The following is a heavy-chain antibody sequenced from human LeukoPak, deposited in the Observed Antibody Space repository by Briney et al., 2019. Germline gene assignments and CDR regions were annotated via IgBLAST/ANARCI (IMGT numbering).Heavy chain of an antibody. Sequence: GESLKISCKGSGYSFTSYWIGWVRQMPGKGLGWMGIIYPGDSDTRYSPSSQGQVTISADKSISTAYLQWSSLKASDTAMYYCARHADSSGYLPYFDYWGQGTLVTVSS. V-gene: IGHV5-51*01. J-gene: IGHJ4*02. CDR2: IYPGDSDT. D-gene: IGHD3-22*01. CDR3: ARHADSSGYLPYFDY. CDR1: GYSFTSYW.